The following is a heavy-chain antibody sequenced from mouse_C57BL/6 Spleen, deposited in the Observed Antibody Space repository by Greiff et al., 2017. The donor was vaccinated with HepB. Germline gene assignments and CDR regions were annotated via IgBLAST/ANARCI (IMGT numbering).Heavy chain of an antibody. CDR1: GYTFTDYN. D-gene: IGHD2-4*01. CDR3: ARVYYDYDVRYFDV. V-gene: IGHV1-22*01. Sequence: EVQLQQSGPELVKPGASVKMSCKASGYTFTDYNMHWVKQSHGKSLEWIGYINPNNGGTSYNQKFKGKATLTVNRSSSTAYMELRSLTSEDSAVYYCARVYYDYDVRYFDVWGTGTTVTVSS. J-gene: IGHJ1*03. CDR2: INPNNGGT.